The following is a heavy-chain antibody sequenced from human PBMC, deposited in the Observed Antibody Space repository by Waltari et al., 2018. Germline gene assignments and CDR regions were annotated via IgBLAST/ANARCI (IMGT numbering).Heavy chain of an antibody. Sequence: EVQLLDSGGGLVQPGGSLRLSCAAAGMNLAFYAVSWVRQAPGKGPEGVSAISGPGDTYYADSVKGRFTISKDSSKNTLYLQMHNLIAEDTAVYYCAKEVAVAGTPYFDYWGQGTLVTVSS. J-gene: IGHJ4*02. CDR2: ISGPGDT. CDR3: AKEVAVAGTPYFDY. D-gene: IGHD6-19*01. V-gene: IGHV3-23*01. CDR1: GMNLAFYA.